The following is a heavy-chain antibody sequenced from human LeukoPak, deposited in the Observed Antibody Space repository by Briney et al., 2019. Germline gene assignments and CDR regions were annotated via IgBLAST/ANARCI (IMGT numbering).Heavy chain of an antibody. CDR2: IQAKAYGGAT. J-gene: IGHJ4*02. D-gene: IGHD2-2*01. Sequence: GRSLRLSCSTSGFTFGDYAMSWVRQAPGKGLEWVGFIQAKAYGGATKYAASVNGRFSISRDDSQSIANLQMNDLKTEDTAVYYCTRTPHPRCSSSGCYLDYWGQGTLVTVSS. V-gene: IGHV3-49*04. CDR1: GFTFGDYA. CDR3: TRTPHPRCSSSGCYLDY.